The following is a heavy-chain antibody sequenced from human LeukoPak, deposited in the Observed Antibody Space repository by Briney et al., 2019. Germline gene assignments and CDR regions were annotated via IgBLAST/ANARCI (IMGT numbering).Heavy chain of an antibody. CDR1: GGSISSYY. V-gene: IGHV4-59*08. CDR2: IYYSGST. CDR3: ARVTLFRGAQIDS. Sequence: SETLSLTCTVSGGSISSYYWNWIRQPPGKGLEWVGYIYYSGSTNYNPSLKSRVTISVDTSKNPFSLNLSTVTAADTAVYFCARVTLFRGAQIDSWGQGTLVTVSS. J-gene: IGHJ4*02. D-gene: IGHD3-10*01.